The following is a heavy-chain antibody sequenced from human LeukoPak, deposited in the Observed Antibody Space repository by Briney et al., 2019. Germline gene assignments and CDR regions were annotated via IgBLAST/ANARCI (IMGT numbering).Heavy chain of an antibody. V-gene: IGHV3-74*01. D-gene: IGHD6-13*01. CDR3: ARGTTAEAGIDY. CDR2: IDSDGSST. J-gene: IGHJ4*02. CDR1: GFTFSSYW. Sequence: PGGSLRLSCAASGFTFSSYWMHWVRHAPGKGLVWVSHIDSDGSSTTYGDPAKGRFTISRDNAKNTLYLQMNSLRVEDTAVYYCARGTTAEAGIDYWGKGTLVTVSS.